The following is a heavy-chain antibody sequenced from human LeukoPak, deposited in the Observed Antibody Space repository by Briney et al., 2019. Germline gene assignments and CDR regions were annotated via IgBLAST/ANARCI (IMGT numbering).Heavy chain of an antibody. CDR2: IYHSGST. V-gene: IGHV4-39*01. J-gene: IGHJ4*02. Sequence: SETLSLTCTVSGGSIRSTSHDWGWIRQPPGKGLEWIGSIYHSGSTYYNASLKSRVTMSVDTSKNQFSLKLSSVTAADTAMYYCARLYRNSAGDYWGQGTLVTVSS. D-gene: IGHD2/OR15-2a*01. CDR1: GGSIRSTSHD. CDR3: ARLYRNSAGDY.